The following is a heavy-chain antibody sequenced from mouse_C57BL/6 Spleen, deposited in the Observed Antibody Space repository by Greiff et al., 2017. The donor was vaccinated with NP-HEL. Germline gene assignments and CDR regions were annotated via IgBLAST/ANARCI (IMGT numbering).Heavy chain of an antibody. CDR3: ARDGGDYDGPSFDY. D-gene: IGHD2-4*01. J-gene: IGHJ2*01. Sequence: EVQLVESEGGLVQPGSSMKLSCTASGFTFSDYYMAWVRQVPEKGLEWVANINYDGSSTYYLDSLKSRFIISRDNAKNILYLQMSSLKSEDTATYYCARDGGDYDGPSFDYWGQGTTLTVSS. CDR2: INYDGSST. V-gene: IGHV5-16*01. CDR1: GFTFSDYY.